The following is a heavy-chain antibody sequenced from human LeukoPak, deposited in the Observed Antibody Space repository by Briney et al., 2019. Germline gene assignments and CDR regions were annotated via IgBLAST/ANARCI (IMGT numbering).Heavy chain of an antibody. CDR2: INNSGST. J-gene: IGHJ4*02. Sequence: SETLSVTCAVDGGSFSGYYWSWIRQPPGKGLEWVGEINNSGSTNYNPSLKTRATRSVDTSKNQFSLKLTSVTAADTAVYYCARGMYYFSQYFDYWGQGTLVTVSS. CDR3: ARGMYYFSQYFDY. CDR1: GGSFSGYY. V-gene: IGHV4-34*01. D-gene: IGHD3-10*01.